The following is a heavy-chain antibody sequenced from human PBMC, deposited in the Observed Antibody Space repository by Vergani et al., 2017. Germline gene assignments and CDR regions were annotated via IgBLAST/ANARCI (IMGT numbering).Heavy chain of an antibody. J-gene: IGHJ6*02. CDR3: AKDPSAPTVASDYYYYYGMDV. CDR2: ISGSGGST. CDR1: GFTFSSYA. V-gene: IGHV3-23*01. Sequence: EVQLLESGGGLVQPGGSLRLSCAASGFTFSSYAMSWVRQAPGKGLEWVSAISGSGGSTYYADYVKGRFTISRDNAKNTLYLQMNSLRAEDTAVYFCAKDPSAPTVASDYYYYYGMDVWGQETTVTVAS. D-gene: IGHD4-11*01.